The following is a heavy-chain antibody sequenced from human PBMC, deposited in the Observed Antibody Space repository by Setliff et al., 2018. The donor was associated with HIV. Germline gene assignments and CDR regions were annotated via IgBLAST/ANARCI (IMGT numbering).Heavy chain of an antibody. CDR2: MHGSGNT. D-gene: IGHD1-1*01. CDR1: GYSISRNYY. Sequence: KPSETLSLICSVSGYSISRNYYWGWIRQSPGKGLEWIASMHGSGNTHYNPSLQSRITISMDTSKNQFSLTLSSVTAADTAIYFCMRDGSRTTGMTGYYYGVDVWGQGTTVTSP. J-gene: IGHJ6*02. CDR3: MRDGSRTTGMTGYYYGVDV. V-gene: IGHV4-38-2*02.